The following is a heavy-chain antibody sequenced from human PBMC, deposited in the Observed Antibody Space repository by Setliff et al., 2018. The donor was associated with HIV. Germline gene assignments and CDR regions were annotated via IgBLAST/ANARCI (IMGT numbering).Heavy chain of an antibody. D-gene: IGHD6-6*01. Sequence: SETLSLTCTVSGGSISSYCWNWIRQPPGKGLEWIGYMFASGSSLYNPSLQGRVSISIDTSKNQFSLKLSSVTAADTAVYYCARSPSYSSSFSYYYYGMDVWGQGTTVTVSS. CDR3: ARSPSYSSSFSYYYYGMDV. CDR1: GGSISSYC. V-gene: IGHV4-4*09. J-gene: IGHJ6*02. CDR2: MFASGSS.